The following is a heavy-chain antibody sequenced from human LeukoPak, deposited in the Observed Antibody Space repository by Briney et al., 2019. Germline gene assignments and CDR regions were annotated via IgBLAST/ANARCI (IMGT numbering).Heavy chain of an antibody. V-gene: IGHV3-66*01. D-gene: IGHD2-2*01. CDR1: GLIVSSNN. CDR2: IYSGGNT. Sequence: GGSLRLSCEASGLIVSSNNMNWVRQAPGKGLEWVSLIYSGGNTYYADSVKGRFTISRDNSKNTVYVQMNSLRAEDTAVYYCASWEVPAVMPQDYWGQGTLVTVSS. CDR3: ASWEVPAVMPQDY. J-gene: IGHJ4*02.